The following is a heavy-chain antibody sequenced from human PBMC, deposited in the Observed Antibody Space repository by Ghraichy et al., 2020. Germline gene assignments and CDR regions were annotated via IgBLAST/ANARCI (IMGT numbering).Heavy chain of an antibody. J-gene: IGHJ4*02. CDR2: ISSSSSTI. Sequence: ETLSLTCAASGFTFSSYSMNWVRQAPGKGLEWVSYISSSSSTIYYADSVKGRFTISRDNAKNSLYLQMNSLRDEDTAVYYCARVGTDYWGQGTLVTVSS. CDR3: ARVGTDY. CDR1: GFTFSSYS. V-gene: IGHV3-48*02.